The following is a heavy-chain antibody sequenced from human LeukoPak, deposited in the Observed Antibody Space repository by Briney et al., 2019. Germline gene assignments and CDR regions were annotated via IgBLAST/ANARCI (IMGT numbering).Heavy chain of an antibody. V-gene: IGHV4-34*01. J-gene: IGHJ5*02. CDR3: ARELAWGFDSSGYYFNWFDP. Sequence: SETLSLTCAVYGVSFSGYYWSWIRQPPGKGLEWIGEINHSGSTNYNPSLKSRVTISVDTSKNQFSLKLSSVTAADTAVYYCARELAWGFDSSGYYFNWFDPWGQGTLVTVSS. CDR2: INHSGST. CDR1: GVSFSGYY. D-gene: IGHD3-22*01.